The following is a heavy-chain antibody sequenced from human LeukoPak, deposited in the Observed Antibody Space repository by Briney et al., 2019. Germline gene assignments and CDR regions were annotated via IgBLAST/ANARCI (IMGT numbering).Heavy chain of an antibody. CDR3: ARDRRRTSDNGFDL. CDR2: IWYDGSNK. V-gene: IGHV3-33*01. CDR1: GFTFNKHG. J-gene: IGHJ3*01. Sequence: PGRSLRLSCAASGFTFNKHGMHWVRQAPGKGLEWVALIWYDGSNKKYADSVKGRFTISRDNSKNTLYLQMNSLRAEDTAVYYCARDRRRTSDNGFDLWGQGTRVTVSS.